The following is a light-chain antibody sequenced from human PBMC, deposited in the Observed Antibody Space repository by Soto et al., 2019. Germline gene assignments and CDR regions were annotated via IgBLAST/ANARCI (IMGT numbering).Light chain of an antibody. CDR1: QSISTW. CDR3: QQYNTHST. V-gene: IGKV1-5*03. Sequence: IQMTQSPSTLSASVGDRVTITCRASQSISTWLAWYQQKPGKAPKVLIFKASSLERGVPSRFSGSGSGTEFTLTISSLQPDDFATYYCQQYNTHSTFGQGTKVDIK. J-gene: IGKJ1*01. CDR2: KAS.